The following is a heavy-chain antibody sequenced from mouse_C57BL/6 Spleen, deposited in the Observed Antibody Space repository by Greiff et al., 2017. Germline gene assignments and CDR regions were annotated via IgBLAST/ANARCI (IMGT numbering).Heavy chain of an antibody. CDR3: ARQGDGYPFAY. D-gene: IGHD2-3*01. Sequence: DVKLVESGGGLVQPGGSLKLSCAASGFPFSDYYMYWVRQTPGTGLEWVAYISNGGGCTYYPDTVKGRFTISRDNAKNTLYLQMSRLKSEETAMYYWARQGDGYPFAYWGQGTLVTVSA. V-gene: IGHV5-12*01. J-gene: IGHJ3*01. CDR1: GFPFSDYY. CDR2: ISNGGGCT.